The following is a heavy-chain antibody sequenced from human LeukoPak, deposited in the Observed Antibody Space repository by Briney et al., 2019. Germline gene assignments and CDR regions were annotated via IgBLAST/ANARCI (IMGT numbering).Heavy chain of an antibody. V-gene: IGHV3-48*03. CDR2: ISSSGSTI. J-gene: IGHJ5*02. Sequence: GGSLRLSCAASGFTFSSYEMNWVRQAPGKGLERVSYISSSGSTIYYADSVKGRFTISRDNAKNSLYLQMNSLRAEDTAVYYCARNSGSYYHWGQGTLVTVSS. CDR1: GFTFSSYE. CDR3: ARNSGSYYH. D-gene: IGHD3-10*01.